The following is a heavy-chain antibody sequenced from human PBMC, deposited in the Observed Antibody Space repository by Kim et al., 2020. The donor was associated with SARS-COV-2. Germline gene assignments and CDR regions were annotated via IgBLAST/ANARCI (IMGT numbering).Heavy chain of an antibody. J-gene: IGHJ4*02. D-gene: IGHD6-19*01. Sequence: RYSPSFQGQVTISADKSISTAYLQWSSLKASDTAVYYCARGKKAVDAFDYWGQGTLVTVSS. V-gene: IGHV5-51*01. CDR3: ARGKKAVDAFDY.